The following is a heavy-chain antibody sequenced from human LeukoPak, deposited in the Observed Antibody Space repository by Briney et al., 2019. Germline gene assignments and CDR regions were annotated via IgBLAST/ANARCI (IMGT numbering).Heavy chain of an antibody. CDR2: VNPNSGGT. J-gene: IGHJ4*02. Sequence: ASVKVSCKASGYTFTGSYMHWVRQAPGQGLEWMGWVNPNSGGTNYAQKFQGRVAMTRDTSISTAYMELSSLRSDDTAVYYCARDLYGGNRFDYWGQGTLVTVSS. CDR1: GYTFTGSY. D-gene: IGHD4-23*01. V-gene: IGHV1-2*02. CDR3: ARDLYGGNRFDY.